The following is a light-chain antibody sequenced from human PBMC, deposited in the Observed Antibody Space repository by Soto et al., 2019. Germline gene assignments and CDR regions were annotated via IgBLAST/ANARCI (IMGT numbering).Light chain of an antibody. Sequence: EVLLTKSPVTLSLSPGERATLSCRASQSVSGYLSWYQQKPGHAPRLLIFDATNRATGVPARFSGSGSGTDFTLTISSVEPEDFAVYYCQQRDSGPPYNFGQGTRLQLK. CDR3: QQRDSGPPYN. J-gene: IGKJ2*01. CDR2: DAT. V-gene: IGKV3-11*01. CDR1: QSVSGY.